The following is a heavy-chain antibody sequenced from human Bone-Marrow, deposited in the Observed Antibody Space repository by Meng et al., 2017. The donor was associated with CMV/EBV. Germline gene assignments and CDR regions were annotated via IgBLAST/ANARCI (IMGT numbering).Heavy chain of an antibody. Sequence: SETLSLTCTVSGGSISSSSYYWGWIRQPPGKGLEWIGSIYYSGSTYYNPSLKSRVTISVDTSKNQFSLKLSSVTAADTAVYYCARDLYNCSSTSCYRGMDVCGQGTTVTVSS. J-gene: IGHJ6*02. D-gene: IGHD2-2*01. CDR1: GGSISSSSYY. CDR3: ARDLYNCSSTSCYRGMDV. V-gene: IGHV4-39*07. CDR2: IYYSGST.